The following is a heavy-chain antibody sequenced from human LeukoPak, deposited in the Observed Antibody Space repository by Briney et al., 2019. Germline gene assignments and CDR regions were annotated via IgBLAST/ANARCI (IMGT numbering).Heavy chain of an antibody. CDR1: GGSISISNW. CDR2: IYHSGST. CDR3: ARHQLLYYYYGMDV. J-gene: IGHJ6*04. V-gene: IGHV4-4*02. D-gene: IGHD2-2*01. Sequence: SGTLSLTCAVSGGSISISNWWSWVRQPPGKGLEWIGEIYHSGSTNYNPSLKSRVTISVDKSKNQFSLKLSSVTAADTAVYYCARHQLLYYYYGMDVWGKGTTVTVSS.